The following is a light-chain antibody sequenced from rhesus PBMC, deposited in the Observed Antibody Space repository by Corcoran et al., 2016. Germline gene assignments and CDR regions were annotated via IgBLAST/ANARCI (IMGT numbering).Light chain of an antibody. CDR1: QDINNW. Sequence: DIQMTHSPSPLSASAGDRVSITSRASQDINNWLAWYQHKPGKAPKLLFYRASNLETGVPSRFSGSGSGTDFSLPIRSGQPEDSATSYCRHHDNSPFTFGPGAKLDV. CDR2: RAS. V-gene: IGKV1-69*01. J-gene: IGKJ3*01. CDR3: RHHDNSPFT.